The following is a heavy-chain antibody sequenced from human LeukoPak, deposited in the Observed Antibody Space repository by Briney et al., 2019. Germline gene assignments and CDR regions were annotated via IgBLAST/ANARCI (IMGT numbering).Heavy chain of an antibody. J-gene: IGHJ6*04. CDR3: TNGAGYSSSWYGTDYYYGMDV. Sequence: GGSLRLSCTASGFTFGDYAMSWVRQAPGKGLEWVGFIRSKAYGGTTEYAVSVKGRFTISRDDSKSIAYLQMNSLKTEDTAVYYCTNGAGYSSSWYGTDYYYGMDVWGKGTTVTVSS. CDR1: GFTFGDYA. D-gene: IGHD6-13*01. V-gene: IGHV3-49*04. CDR2: IRSKAYGGTT.